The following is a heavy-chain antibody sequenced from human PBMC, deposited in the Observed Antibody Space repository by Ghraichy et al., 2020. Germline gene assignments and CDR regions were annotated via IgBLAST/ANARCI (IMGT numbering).Heavy chain of an antibody. Sequence: ASVKVSCKASGYTFTGFYLYWVRQAPGQGLEWMGRINPNSGGSNSAQKFQGRVTMTRDTSITTAYMDLSRLTSGDATVYYCAIGTLPTAGMGALDIWGQGTMVIVSS. CDR3: AIGTLPTAGMGALDI. CDR1: GYTFTGFY. CDR2: INPNSGGS. J-gene: IGHJ3*02. D-gene: IGHD6-13*01. V-gene: IGHV1-2*06.